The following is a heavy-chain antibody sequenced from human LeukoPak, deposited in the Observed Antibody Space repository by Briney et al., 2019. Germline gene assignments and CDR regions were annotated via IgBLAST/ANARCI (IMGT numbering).Heavy chain of an antibody. D-gene: IGHD1-26*01. Sequence: GASVKVSCKASGYTFTGYYIHWVRRAPGQGLEWMGWINPNSGGTNYAQKFQGRVTMTRDTSISTAYMELSRLRSDDTAVYYCARVESWEHSGSSQDAFDIWGRGTMVTVSS. J-gene: IGHJ3*02. CDR1: GYTFTGYY. CDR3: ARVESWEHSGSSQDAFDI. CDR2: INPNSGGT. V-gene: IGHV1-2*02.